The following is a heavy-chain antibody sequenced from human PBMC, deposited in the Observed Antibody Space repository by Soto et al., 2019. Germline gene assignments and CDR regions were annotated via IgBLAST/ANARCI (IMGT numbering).Heavy chain of an antibody. CDR2: INHSGSA. CDR3: ARGLISGSHYSGGWYYFDS. Sequence: SGTLSLTCDVYGGSFSDYIWTWIRQTPGKGLQWIGQINHSGSANYNPSLKSRVTISVHTSSSQFSLELSSVTAADTAVYYCARGLISGSHYSGGWYYFDSWGQGTQVT. CDR1: GGSFSDYI. D-gene: IGHD1-26*01. V-gene: IGHV4-34*01. J-gene: IGHJ4*02.